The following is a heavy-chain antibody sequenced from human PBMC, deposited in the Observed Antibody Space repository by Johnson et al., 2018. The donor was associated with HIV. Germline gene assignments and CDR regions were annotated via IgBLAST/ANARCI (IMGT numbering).Heavy chain of an antibody. J-gene: IGHJ3*02. CDR2: IRYDGSNK. V-gene: IGHV3-33*01. CDR1: GFTFSSYG. CDR3: ARSPEGDAFDI. Sequence: QMLLVESGGGVVQPGRSLRLSCAAFGFTFSSYGIHWVRQAPGKGLEWVAVIRYDGSNKYYADSVKGRFTISRDNSKNTLYLQMNSLRAEDTAVYYCARSPEGDAFDIWGQGTMVTVSS.